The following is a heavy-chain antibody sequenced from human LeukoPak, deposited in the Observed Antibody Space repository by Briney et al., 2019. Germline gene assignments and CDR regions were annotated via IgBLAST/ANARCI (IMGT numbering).Heavy chain of an antibody. CDR1: GGSFSGYY. D-gene: IGHD5-12*01. CDR2: INHSGST. J-gene: IGHJ4*02. CDR3: ARGGGKWLRLRVFDY. V-gene: IGHV4-34*01. Sequence: SETLSLTCAVYGGSFSGYYWSWLRQPPGKGLEWIGEINHSGSTNYNPSLTSRVTISVDTSKNQFSLKLSSVTAADTAVYYCARGGGKWLRLRVFDYWGQGTLVTVSS.